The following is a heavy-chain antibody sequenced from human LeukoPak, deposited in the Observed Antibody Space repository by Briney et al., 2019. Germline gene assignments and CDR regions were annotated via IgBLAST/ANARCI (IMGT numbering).Heavy chain of an antibody. CDR3: TRRNDGGYAY. Sequence: PGGSLRLSCAASGFTFSGSAMHWVRQASGKGLEWVGRIRSKANSYATAYAASVKGRFTISRDDSKNTAYLQMNSLKTVDTAVYYCTRRNDGGYAYWGQGTLVTVSS. J-gene: IGHJ4*02. D-gene: IGHD1-1*01. CDR2: IRSKANSYAT. V-gene: IGHV3-73*01. CDR1: GFTFSGSA.